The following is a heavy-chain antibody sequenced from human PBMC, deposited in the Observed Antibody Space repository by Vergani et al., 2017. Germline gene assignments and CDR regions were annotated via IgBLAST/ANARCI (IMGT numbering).Heavy chain of an antibody. CDR1: GFSLSNARMG. Sequence: QVTLKESGPVLVQPTETLTLTCTVSGFSLSNARMGVSWIRQPPGKALEWLAHIFSNDEKSYRTSLKSRLTISKDTSKSQVVLTMTNMDPVDTATYYCARSDDYGDYGPWNWFDPWGQGTLVTVSS. CDR3: ARSDDYGDYGPWNWFDP. V-gene: IGHV2-26*01. D-gene: IGHD4-17*01. J-gene: IGHJ5*02. CDR2: IFSNDEK.